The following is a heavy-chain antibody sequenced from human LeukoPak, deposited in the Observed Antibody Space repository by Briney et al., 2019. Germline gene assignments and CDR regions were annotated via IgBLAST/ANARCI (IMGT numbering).Heavy chain of an antibody. V-gene: IGHV1-2*02. D-gene: IGHD6-19*01. J-gene: IGHJ5*02. CDR3: ARRITVSATNWFDP. Sequence: GASVKVSCKASGYTFTGYYMHWVRQAPGQGLEWMGWINPNSGGTNYAQNFQGRVTMTRDTSINTAYMELSRLRSDDTAMYYCARRITVSATNWFDPWGQGTLVTVSS. CDR2: INPNSGGT. CDR1: GYTFTGYY.